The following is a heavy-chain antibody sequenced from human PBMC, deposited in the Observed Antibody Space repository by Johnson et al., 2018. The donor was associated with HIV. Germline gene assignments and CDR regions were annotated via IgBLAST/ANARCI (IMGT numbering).Heavy chain of an antibody. CDR2: ISSSGSTI. D-gene: IGHD3-22*01. Sequence: QMLLVESGGGLVKPGGSLRLSCAASGFTFSDYYMSWIRQAPGKGLEWVSYISSSGSTIYYADSVKGRFTISRDNAKNSLYLQMNSLRAEDTALYYCARSVGYYDSSGYYYVDAFDIWGQGTMVTVSS. CDR3: ARSVGYYDSSGYYYVDAFDI. CDR1: GFTFSDYY. J-gene: IGHJ3*02. V-gene: IGHV3-11*01.